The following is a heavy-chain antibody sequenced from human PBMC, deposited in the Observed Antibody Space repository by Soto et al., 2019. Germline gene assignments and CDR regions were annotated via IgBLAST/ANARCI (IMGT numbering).Heavy chain of an antibody. CDR3: AKRQGIGAAAKNFDF. D-gene: IGHD6-13*01. Sequence: WRSLRLSCSASVFIFSNHAMSWFRQVPGKGLEWVSGISAGGNLIYYADSVRGRFTMSRDNSKNMLYLQMNSLRAEDTAVYFCAKRQGIGAAAKNFDFWGQGARVTVSS. CDR1: VFIFSNHA. J-gene: IGHJ4*02. V-gene: IGHV3-23*01. CDR2: ISAGGNLI.